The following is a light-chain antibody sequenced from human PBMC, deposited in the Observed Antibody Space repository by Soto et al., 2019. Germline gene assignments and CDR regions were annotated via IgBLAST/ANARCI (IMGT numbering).Light chain of an antibody. CDR2: DNG. Sequence: QSVLTQPPSVSAAPGQKVTISCSGSSSNIGSNYVSWYQQLPGAAPKLLIYDNGKRPSGIPDRFSGSQSGTSATLGITGLPTGEEADYYCGTWDNSLSAVFGGGTQLTVL. CDR3: GTWDNSLSAV. CDR1: SSNIGSNY. J-gene: IGLJ2*01. V-gene: IGLV1-51*01.